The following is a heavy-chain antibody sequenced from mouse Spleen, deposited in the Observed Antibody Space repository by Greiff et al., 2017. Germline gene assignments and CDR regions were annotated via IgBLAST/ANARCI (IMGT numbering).Heavy chain of an antibody. CDR1: GYSFTDYN. V-gene: IGHV1-39*01. CDR2: INPNYGTT. D-gene: IGHD1-1*01. CDR3: ARRIYGSSYWYFDV. J-gene: IGHJ1*01. Sequence: EVHLVESGPELVKPGASVKISCKASGYSFTDYNMNWVKQSNGKSLEWIGVINPNYGTTSYNQKFKGKATLTVDQSSSTAYMQLNSLTSEDSAVYYCARRIYGSSYWYFDVRGAGTTVTVSS.